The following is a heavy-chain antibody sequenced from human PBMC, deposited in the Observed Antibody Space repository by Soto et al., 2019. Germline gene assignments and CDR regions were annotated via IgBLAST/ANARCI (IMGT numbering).Heavy chain of an antibody. J-gene: IGHJ5*02. Sequence: GASVKVSWKASGYTFTSYYMHWVRQAPGQGLEWMGIINPSGGSTSYAQKFQGRVTMTRDTSTSTVYMELSSLRSEDTAVYYCARDRIAAAVPTGWFDPWGQGTLVTVSS. V-gene: IGHV1-46*01. CDR3: ARDRIAAAVPTGWFDP. D-gene: IGHD6-13*01. CDR2: INPSGGST. CDR1: GYTFTSYY.